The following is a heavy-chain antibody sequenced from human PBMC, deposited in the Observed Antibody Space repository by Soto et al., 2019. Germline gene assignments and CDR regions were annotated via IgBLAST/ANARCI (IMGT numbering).Heavy chain of an antibody. V-gene: IGHV4-59*01. J-gene: IGHJ3*02. CDR3: ARRYVPAFDI. Sequence: QVQLQESGPGLVKPSETLSLTCTVSGGSISSYYWRWIRQHPGKGLEWIGYIYYSGSTNYNPSLNSRVTISVATPTYEFTLKLRSVTAPVTAVYYWARRYVPAFDIWGQGTMVTVSS. D-gene: IGHD3-10*02. CDR2: IYYSGST. CDR1: GGSISSYY.